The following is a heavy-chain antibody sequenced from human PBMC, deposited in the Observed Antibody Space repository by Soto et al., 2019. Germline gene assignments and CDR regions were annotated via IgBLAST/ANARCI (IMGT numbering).Heavy chain of an antibody. Sequence: SSEILSLSKGVYGGYSRDYYWSWILQSPGKEMEWMGYMSYSGSRSDNPSLKSRVTISIDTSKNQFSLRLSSVTAADTAVYYCARFRVTSTIGAFDVWGLGTMVTVSS. V-gene: IGHV4-59*08. D-gene: IGHD4-17*01. CDR3: ARFRVTSTIGAFDV. J-gene: IGHJ3*01. CDR1: GGYSRDYY. CDR2: MSYSGSR.